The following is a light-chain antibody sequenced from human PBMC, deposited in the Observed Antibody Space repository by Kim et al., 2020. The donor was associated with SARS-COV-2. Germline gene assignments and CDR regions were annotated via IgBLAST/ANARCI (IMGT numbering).Light chain of an antibody. CDR3: EPRNNWSPAVT. J-gene: IGKJ4*01. CDR2: DAS. Sequence: SRGERATLPCRASQSISIYVAWYQHTPGQAPRLLIYDASNRATGIPDRLSGSGSGTDFTHTLSSLEPEDCAIYYCEPRNNWSPAVTFGGGNKVEI. V-gene: IGKV3-11*01. CDR1: QSISIY.